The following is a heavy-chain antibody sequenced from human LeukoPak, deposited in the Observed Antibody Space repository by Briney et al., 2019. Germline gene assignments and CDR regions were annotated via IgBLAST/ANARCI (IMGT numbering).Heavy chain of an antibody. D-gene: IGHD5-18*01. CDR3: AKTRGYSYGLDYYYYYMDV. Sequence: PGGSLRLSCAASGFTFSSYWMSWVRQAPGKGLEWVANIKQDGSEKYYVDSVKGRFTISRDNAKNSLYLQMNSLRAEDTAVYYCAKTRGYSYGLDYYYYYMDVWGKGTTVTVSS. V-gene: IGHV3-7*01. J-gene: IGHJ6*03. CDR1: GFTFSSYW. CDR2: IKQDGSEK.